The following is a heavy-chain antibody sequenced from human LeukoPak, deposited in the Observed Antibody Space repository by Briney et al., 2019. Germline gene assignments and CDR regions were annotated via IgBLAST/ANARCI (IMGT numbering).Heavy chain of an antibody. CDR3: ARGLDLEGLDY. J-gene: IGHJ4*02. V-gene: IGHV4-34*01. Sequence: PSETLSLTCAVYGGSFSDYNWSWLRQSPEKGLEWIGEINDSGRTHYNPSLKSRVTTSVDTAKYQFSLSLSSLTAADTAVYYCARGLDLEGLDYWGQGTLVTVSS. CDR1: GGSFSDYN. CDR2: INDSGRT. D-gene: IGHD1-1*01.